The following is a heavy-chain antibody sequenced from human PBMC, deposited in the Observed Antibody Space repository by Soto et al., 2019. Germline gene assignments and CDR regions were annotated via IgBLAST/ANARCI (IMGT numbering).Heavy chain of an antibody. CDR2: ISGSGEST. J-gene: IGHJ4*02. CDR3: AKVRFDILTGFSSRDYFDY. D-gene: IGHD3-9*01. CDR1: GFTFSSYG. V-gene: IGHV3-23*01. Sequence: EVQLLESGGDLVQPGGSLRLSCAASGFTFSSYGMSWVRQAPGKGLEWVSVISGSGESTYYADSVKGRFTVSRDNSKNTLYLQMNSLRAEDTAVYYCAKVRFDILTGFSSRDYFDYWGQGTLVTVSS.